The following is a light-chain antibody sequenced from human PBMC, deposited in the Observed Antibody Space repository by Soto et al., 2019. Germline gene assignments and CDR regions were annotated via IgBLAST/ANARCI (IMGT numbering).Light chain of an antibody. CDR3: QHYNSYSEA. V-gene: IGKV1-5*03. CDR2: KAS. CDR1: PTISSW. J-gene: IGKJ1*01. Sequence: DIQMTQSPSTLSGSVGDRVTITCRARPTISSWLAWYQQKPGKAPKLPIYKASTLKRGVPSRFSVSEPGTEFTLAVSSLQPDDVAPYDCQHYNSYSEAFGQGTKVELK.